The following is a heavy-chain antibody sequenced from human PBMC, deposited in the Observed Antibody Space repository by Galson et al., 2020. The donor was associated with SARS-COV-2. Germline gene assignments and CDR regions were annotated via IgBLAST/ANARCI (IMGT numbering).Heavy chain of an antibody. J-gene: IGHJ5*02. CDR2: IYYRGRT. CDR1: GGSISSGDYY. V-gene: IGHV4-30-4*01. CDR3: ARTRAIGDWHEPVADPLASGWFDP. D-gene: IGHD1-1*01. Sequence: SETLSLTCTVSGGSISSGDYYWSWIRQAPGKGLEWIGSIYYRGRTYNYPSLKSRLTISVDTSKNQFSLKLRSVTAADTAVYYCARTRAIGDWHEPVADPLASGWFDPWGLGTLVTVSS.